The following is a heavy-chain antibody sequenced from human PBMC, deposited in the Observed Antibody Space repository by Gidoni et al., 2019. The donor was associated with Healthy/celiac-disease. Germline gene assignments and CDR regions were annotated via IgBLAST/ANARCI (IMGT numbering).Heavy chain of an antibody. CDR2: ISSSSSYI. V-gene: IGHV3-21*01. CDR3: ARDPLSHEVVPAAGFDP. J-gene: IGHJ5*02. Sequence: EVQLVESGGGLVKPGGSLRLSCAASGFTFSSYSMNWVRQAPGKGLEWVSSISSSSSYIYYADSVKGRFTISRDNAKNSLYLQRNSLRAEDTAVYYCARDPLSHEVVPAAGFDPWGQGTLVTVSS. D-gene: IGHD2-2*01. CDR1: GFTFSSYS.